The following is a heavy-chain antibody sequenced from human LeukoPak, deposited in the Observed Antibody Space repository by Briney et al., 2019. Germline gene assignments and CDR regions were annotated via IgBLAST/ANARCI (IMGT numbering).Heavy chain of an antibody. CDR3: ARQWGDCSSTSCYSAY. J-gene: IGHJ4*02. V-gene: IGHV5-51*01. CDR2: IYPGDSDT. D-gene: IGHD2-2*01. Sequence: PGESLKISCKGSGYSFASYWIAWVRQMPGKGLEWMGIIYPGDSDTRYSPSFQGQVTISADKSISTAYLQWSSLKASDTAIYYCARQWGDCSSTSCYSAYWGQGTLVTVSS. CDR1: GYSFASYW.